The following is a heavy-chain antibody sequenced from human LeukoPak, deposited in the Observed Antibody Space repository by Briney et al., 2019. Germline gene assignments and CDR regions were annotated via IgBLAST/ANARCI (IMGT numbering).Heavy chain of an antibody. CDR3: ARDLPVSIAAAGTGTY. D-gene: IGHD6-13*01. CDR1: GFTFSSYA. Sequence: GGSLRLSCAASGFTFSSYAMHWVRQAPGKGLEWVSYISNSGSTIYYADSVKGRFTISRDNAKNSLYLQLNSLRAEDTAVYYCARDLPVSIAAAGTGTYWGQGTLVTVSS. V-gene: IGHV3-48*01. CDR2: ISNSGSTI. J-gene: IGHJ4*02.